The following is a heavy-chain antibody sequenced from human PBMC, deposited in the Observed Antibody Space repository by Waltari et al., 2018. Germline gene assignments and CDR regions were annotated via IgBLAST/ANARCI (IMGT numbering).Heavy chain of an antibody. V-gene: IGHV1-69*15. CDR2: ILPIFGTA. J-gene: IGHJ4*02. CDR3: ARDLEKGGFDY. D-gene: IGHD3-3*01. Sequence: QVQLVQSGAEVKKPGSSVKVSCKASGGTFSSYAIRRVRQAPGQGLEWMGRILPIFGTANYAQKFQGRVTITAHESTSTAYMELSSLRSEDTAVYYCARDLEKGGFDYWGQGTLVTVSS. CDR1: GGTFSSYA.